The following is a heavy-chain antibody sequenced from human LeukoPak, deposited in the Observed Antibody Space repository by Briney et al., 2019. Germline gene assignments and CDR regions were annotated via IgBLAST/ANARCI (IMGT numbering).Heavy chain of an antibody. Sequence: GGSLRLSCAASGFTFSSYGMHWVRQAPGKGLEWVAVIWYDGSNKYYADSVKGRFTISRDNSKNTLYLQMNSLRAEETAVYYCARDSSGYDPPFEYWGQGTLVTVSS. CDR3: ARDSSGYDPPFEY. CDR2: IWYDGSNK. J-gene: IGHJ4*02. D-gene: IGHD5-12*01. V-gene: IGHV3-33*01. CDR1: GFTFSSYG.